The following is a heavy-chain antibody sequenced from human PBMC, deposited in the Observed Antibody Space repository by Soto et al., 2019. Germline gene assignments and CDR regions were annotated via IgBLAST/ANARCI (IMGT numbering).Heavy chain of an antibody. V-gene: IGHV1-2*02. CDR3: ARAPITYSSTSGCFDP. J-gene: IGHJ5*02. D-gene: IGHD6-6*01. CDR1: GYSFTGYY. CDR2: INPNNGGT. Sequence: ALVPVSCNSSGYSFTGYYMHWLRQLPGQGLELMGWINPNNGGTNYAQKLQGRVTMTRDTSISTAYMELSRLRSDDTAVYYWARAPITYSSTSGCFDPWGQGTLVTVSS.